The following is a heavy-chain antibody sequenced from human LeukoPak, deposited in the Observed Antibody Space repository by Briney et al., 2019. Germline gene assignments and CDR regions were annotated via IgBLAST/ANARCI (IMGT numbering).Heavy chain of an antibody. CDR2: IYSGGST. D-gene: IGHD2-15*01. CDR3: ARGSSGLGFDY. Sequence: PGGSLRLSCAASGLTVSSNYMSWVRQAPGKGLEWVSVIYSGGSTYYADSVKGRFTISRDNSKNTLYLQMNSLRAEDTAVYYCARGSSGLGFDYWGQGTLVTVSS. J-gene: IGHJ4*02. CDR1: GLTVSSNY. V-gene: IGHV3-66*01.